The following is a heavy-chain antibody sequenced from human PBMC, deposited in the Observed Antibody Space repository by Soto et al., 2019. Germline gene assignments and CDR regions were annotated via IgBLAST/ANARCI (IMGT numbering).Heavy chain of an antibody. CDR3: ARGDHILVS. Sequence: QVELQESGPGLVKPSETLSLTCTVSDVSISRYYWTWIRQPPGKGLEWIGHMFYGGRTNYNPSLQXRXTXXVDTSKSLFSLQLTSVTAADTAVYFCARGDHILVSWGQGTLVTVSS. CDR2: MFYGGRT. CDR1: DVSISRYY. J-gene: IGHJ5*02. D-gene: IGHD2-21*01. V-gene: IGHV4-59*01.